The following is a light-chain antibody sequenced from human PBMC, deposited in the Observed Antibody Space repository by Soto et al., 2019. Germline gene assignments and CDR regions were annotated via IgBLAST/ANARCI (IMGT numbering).Light chain of an antibody. Sequence: DIQLTQSPSFLSASVGDRVTITCRASQGISSYLAWYQQKPGKAPKLLIYAASTLQSGVPSRFSGSESETEFTLTISTLQPEDFATYYCQQLNSYPNTFGQGTKLEIK. CDR3: QQLNSYPNT. CDR1: QGISSY. CDR2: AAS. V-gene: IGKV1-9*01. J-gene: IGKJ2*01.